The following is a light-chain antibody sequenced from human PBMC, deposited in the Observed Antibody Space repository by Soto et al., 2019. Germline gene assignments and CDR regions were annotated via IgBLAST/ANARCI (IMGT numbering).Light chain of an antibody. CDR2: DAS. Sequence: DIQLTQSPATLSASVGDSVTITCRYSQSISHWLAWYQQKPGKAPKFLIYDASSLESGVPSRFSGSGSGTEFTLTISSLQPDDFATYYCQQYDSVLGTFGPGTKVDI. CDR3: QQYDSVLGT. CDR1: QSISHW. J-gene: IGKJ1*01. V-gene: IGKV1-5*01.